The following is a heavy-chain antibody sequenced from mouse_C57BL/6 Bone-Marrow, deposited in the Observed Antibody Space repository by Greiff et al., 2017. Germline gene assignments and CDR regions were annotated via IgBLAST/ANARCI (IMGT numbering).Heavy chain of an antibody. J-gene: IGHJ3*01. CDR3: ARCAFAY. CDR2: IYPGDGDT. Sequence: QVQLQQPGPELVKPGASVKISCKASGYAFSSSWMNWVKQRPGKGLEWIGRIYPGDGDTNYNGKFKGKATLTADKSSSTAYMQLSSLTYEDSAVYFCARCAFAYWGQGTLVTVSA. V-gene: IGHV1-82*01. CDR1: GYAFSSSW.